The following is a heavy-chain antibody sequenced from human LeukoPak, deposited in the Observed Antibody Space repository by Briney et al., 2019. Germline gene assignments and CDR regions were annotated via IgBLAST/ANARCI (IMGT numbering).Heavy chain of an antibody. Sequence: GGSLRLSCSASGFTFSRHHMTWVRQVPGKGLEWVANINQDGSGKSYVDSVKGRFTISRDNAKNSLYLQMNGLRADDTAVYYCARTQLNGSRAPWGQGTLVTVSS. D-gene: IGHD3-10*01. CDR2: INQDGSGK. CDR3: ARTQLNGSRAP. V-gene: IGHV3-7*01. J-gene: IGHJ5*02. CDR1: GFTFSRHH.